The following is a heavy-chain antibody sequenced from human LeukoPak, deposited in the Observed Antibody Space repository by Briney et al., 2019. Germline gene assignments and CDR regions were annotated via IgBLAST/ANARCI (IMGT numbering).Heavy chain of an antibody. CDR1: GFTFSTYS. CDR2: ISSGSDAI. V-gene: IGHV3-48*04. J-gene: IGHJ4*02. CDR3: ARGIRSSSTFDF. Sequence: GGSLRLSCAASGFTFSTYSMRWVRQAPGKGLECVSYISSGSDAIDYADSVRGRFTISRDDAKNSLFLQMNSLRAEDTAVYYCARGIRSSSTFDFWGRGTLVTVST. D-gene: IGHD6-6*01.